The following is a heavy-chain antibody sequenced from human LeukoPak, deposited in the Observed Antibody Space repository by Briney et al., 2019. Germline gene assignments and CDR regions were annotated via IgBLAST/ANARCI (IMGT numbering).Heavy chain of an antibody. CDR2: IYPGDSDT. Sequence: GESLKISCKGSGYSFTSYWIGWVRQMPGKGLEWMGIIYPGDSDTRYSPSFQGQVTISADKSISTAYLQWSSLKASDTAMYYCARQRPPVEYSSSSTPLWYFDLWGRGTLVTVSS. CDR3: ARQRPPVEYSSSSTPLWYFDL. J-gene: IGHJ2*01. CDR1: GYSFTSYW. V-gene: IGHV5-51*01. D-gene: IGHD6-6*01.